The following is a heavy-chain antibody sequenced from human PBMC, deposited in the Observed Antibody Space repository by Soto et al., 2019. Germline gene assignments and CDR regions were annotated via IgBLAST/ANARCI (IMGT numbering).Heavy chain of an antibody. CDR3: AHKATADYYFDY. Sequence: XGPTLVNPTQTLTLTCTFSGFSLSTSGVGVGWIRQPPGKALDWLALIYWNDDKRYSPSLKSRLTITKDTSKNQVVLTMTNMEPVDTATYYCAHKATADYYFDYWGQGTLVTVSS. J-gene: IGHJ4*02. CDR1: GFSLSTSGVG. V-gene: IGHV2-5*01. D-gene: IGHD6-13*01. CDR2: IYWNDDK.